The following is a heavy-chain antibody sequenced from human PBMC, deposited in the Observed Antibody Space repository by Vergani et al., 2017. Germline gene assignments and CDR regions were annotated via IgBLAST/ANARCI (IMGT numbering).Heavy chain of an antibody. CDR1: GFTFSSYS. V-gene: IGHV3-21*01. Sequence: EVQLVESGGGLVKPGGSLRLSCAASGFTFSSYSMNWVRQAPGKGLEWVSSISSSSSYIYYADSVKGRFTISRDNAKNSLYLQMNSLRAEDTAVYYCAREGWFGELSVHYYYGMDVWGQGTTVTVSS. CDR3: AREGWFGELSVHYYYGMDV. J-gene: IGHJ6*02. D-gene: IGHD3-10*01. CDR2: ISSSSSYI.